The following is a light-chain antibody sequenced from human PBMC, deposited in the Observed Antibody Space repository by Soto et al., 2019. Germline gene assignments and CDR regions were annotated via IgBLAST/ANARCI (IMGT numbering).Light chain of an antibody. CDR1: SSDVGTYNL. J-gene: IGLJ1*01. CDR3: CSYVGSSVYV. Sequence: QSALTQPASVSGSPGQSITISCTGTSSDVGTYNLVSWYQQHPGKAPKLMIYEVIKRPSGVSNRFSGSKSGNTASLTISGLQAEDEADYYCCSYVGSSVYVFGTGTKLTVL. V-gene: IGLV2-23*02. CDR2: EVI.